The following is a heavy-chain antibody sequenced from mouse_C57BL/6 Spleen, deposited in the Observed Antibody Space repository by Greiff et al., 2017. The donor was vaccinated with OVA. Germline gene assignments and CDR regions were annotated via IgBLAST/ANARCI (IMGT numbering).Heavy chain of an antibody. CDR1: GYSITSGYY. CDR3: AREDYDGGGFAY. V-gene: IGHV3-6*01. D-gene: IGHD2-4*01. CDR2: ISYDGSN. Sequence: EVQLKESGPGLVKPSQSLSLTCSVTGYSITSGYYWNWIRQFPGNKLEWMGYISYDGSNNYNPSLKNRISITRDTSKNQFFLKLNSVTTEDTATYYCAREDYDGGGFAYWGQGTLVTVSA. J-gene: IGHJ3*01.